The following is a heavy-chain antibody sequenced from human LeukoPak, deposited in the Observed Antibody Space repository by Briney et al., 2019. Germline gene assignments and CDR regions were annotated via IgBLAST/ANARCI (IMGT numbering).Heavy chain of an antibody. Sequence: ASVKVSCKASGYTFTGYYMHWVRQAPGQGLEWMGWINPNSGGTNYAQKFQGRVTMTRDTPISTAYMELSRLRSDDTAVYYCARYPSGGPLEGAFDYWGQGTLVTVSS. J-gene: IGHJ4*02. V-gene: IGHV1-2*02. CDR3: ARYPSGGPLEGAFDY. CDR1: GYTFTGYY. D-gene: IGHD2-15*01. CDR2: INPNSGGT.